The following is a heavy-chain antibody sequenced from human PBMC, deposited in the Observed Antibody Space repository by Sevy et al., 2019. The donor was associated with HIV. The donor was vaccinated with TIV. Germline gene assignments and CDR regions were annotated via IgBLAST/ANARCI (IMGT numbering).Heavy chain of an antibody. CDR3: VRADPAQHFDS. Sequence: ASVKVSCKASADTFTNNYIHWVRQAPGQGLEWMGIVDPSGGNASCAQRFQDTVTLTRDTSTSTLYMDLTSLTSEDTAVYYCVRADPAQHFDSWGQGTLVTVSS. CDR2: VDPSGGNA. J-gene: IGHJ4*02. CDR1: ADTFTNNY. V-gene: IGHV1-46*01.